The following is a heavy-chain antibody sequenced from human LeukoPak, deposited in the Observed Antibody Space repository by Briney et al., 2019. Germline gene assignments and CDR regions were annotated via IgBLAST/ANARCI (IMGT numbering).Heavy chain of an antibody. CDR1: GFTFSSYG. D-gene: IGHD3-10*01. J-gene: IGHJ6*02. CDR2: MWYDGSNK. Sequence: GGSLRLSCAASGFTFSSYGMHWVRQAPGKGLEWVAVMWYDGSNKYYADSVKGRFTISRDNSKNTLYLQMNSLRAEDTAVYYCARQADYGSGSYDHYYYYGMDVWGQGTTVTVSS. CDR3: ARQADYGSGSYDHYYYYGMDV. V-gene: IGHV3-33*01.